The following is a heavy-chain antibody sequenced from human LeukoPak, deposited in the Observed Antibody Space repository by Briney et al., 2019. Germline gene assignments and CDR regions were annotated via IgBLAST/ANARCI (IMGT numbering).Heavy chain of an antibody. J-gene: IGHJ4*02. CDR1: GFAFSDYY. Sequence: SGGSLRLSCAASGFAFSDYYMSLIRQAPGKGLEWVSYITSSSTYTSYADSVKGRFTISRDNAKNSLYLQMNSLRAEDTAVYFCARDRISSSWYYFDYWGQGTLVTVSS. D-gene: IGHD6-13*01. CDR3: ARDRISSSWYYFDY. CDR2: ITSSSTYT. V-gene: IGHV3-11*05.